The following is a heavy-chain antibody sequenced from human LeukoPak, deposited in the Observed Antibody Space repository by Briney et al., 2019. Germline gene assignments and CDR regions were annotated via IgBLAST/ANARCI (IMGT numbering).Heavy chain of an antibody. CDR1: GFTFDDYT. CDR2: ISWDGGST. D-gene: IGHD1-26*01. V-gene: IGHV3-43*01. J-gene: IGHJ6*02. CDR3: AKDFGSGAHYYYGMDV. Sequence: PGGSLRLSCAASGFTFDDYTMHWVRQAPGKGLEWVSLISWDGGSTYYADSVKGRFTISRDNSKNSLYLQMNSLRTEDTALYYCAKDFGSGAHYYYGMDVWGQGTTVTVSS.